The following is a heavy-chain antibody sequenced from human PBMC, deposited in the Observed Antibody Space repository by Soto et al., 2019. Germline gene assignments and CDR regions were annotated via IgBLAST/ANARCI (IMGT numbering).Heavy chain of an antibody. CDR2: ISYDGSNK. J-gene: IGHJ6*02. D-gene: IGHD2-21*02. Sequence: PGGSLRLSCAASGFTFSSYSMNWVRQAPGKGLEWVAVISYDGSNKYYADSVKGRFTISRDNSKNTLYLQMNSLRAEDTAVYYCARDNGLGGNSLSLYYYYYGMDVWGQGTTVTVSS. V-gene: IGHV3-30*03. CDR3: ARDNGLGGNSLSLYYYYYGMDV. CDR1: GFTFSSYS.